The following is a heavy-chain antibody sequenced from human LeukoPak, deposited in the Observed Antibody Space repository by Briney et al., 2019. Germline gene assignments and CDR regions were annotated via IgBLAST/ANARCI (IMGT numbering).Heavy chain of an antibody. CDR3: ARDRGSGWHTFDY. CDR2: ISSSSTYM. V-gene: IGHV3-21*01. CDR1: GFIFSNYA. D-gene: IGHD6-19*01. Sequence: GGSLRLSCAASGFIFSNYAMNWVRQTPGKGLEWVSSISSSSTYMFYADSVRGRFTISRDNAKNSLYLQMNSLRAEDTAVYYCARDRGSGWHTFDYWGQGTLVTVSS. J-gene: IGHJ4*02.